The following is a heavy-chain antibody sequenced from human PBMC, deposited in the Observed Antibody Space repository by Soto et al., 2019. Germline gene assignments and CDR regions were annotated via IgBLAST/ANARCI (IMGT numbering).Heavy chain of an antibody. CDR1: GYTFNTYG. J-gene: IGHJ6*02. D-gene: IGHD3-3*01. CDR3: ARRDFWSGLGYYYGMYV. CDR2: ISAYNGDT. V-gene: IGHV1-18*04. Sequence: QVQLVQSGAEVKKPGASVKVSCKASGYTFNTYGISWVRQAPGQGLEGMGWISAYNGDTNYAQKFQGRVTMTTDTSTSPAYMELRSLRSDDTAVYFCARRDFWSGLGYYYGMYVWGQGTTLTLSS.